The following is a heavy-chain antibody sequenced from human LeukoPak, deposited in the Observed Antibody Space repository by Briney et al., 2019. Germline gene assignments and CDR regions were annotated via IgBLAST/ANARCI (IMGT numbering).Heavy chain of an antibody. D-gene: IGHD4-23*01. CDR1: GGSISSSSYY. Sequence: SETLSLTCTVSGGSISSSSYYWGWIRQPPGKGLEWIGSIYYSGSTNYNPSLKSRVTISVDTSKNQFSLKLSSVTAADTAVYYCASSRYGGNSMDNDYWGQGTLVTVSS. J-gene: IGHJ4*02. CDR2: IYYSGST. V-gene: IGHV4-39*07. CDR3: ASSRYGGNSMDNDY.